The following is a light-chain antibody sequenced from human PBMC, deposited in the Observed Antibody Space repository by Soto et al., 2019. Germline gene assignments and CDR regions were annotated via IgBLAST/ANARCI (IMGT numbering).Light chain of an antibody. CDR2: GAS. J-gene: IGKJ4*02. CDR3: HQYDNSPLT. Sequence: EIVLPQSPGTLSLSPGERATLSCRARQSVRSGYFAWYQQKPGQAPRLLIIGASSRATGIPDRFSGGGSGTDFTLTISRLEPEDFALYYCHQYDNSPLTFGGGTKVEIK. V-gene: IGKV3-20*01. CDR1: QSVRSGY.